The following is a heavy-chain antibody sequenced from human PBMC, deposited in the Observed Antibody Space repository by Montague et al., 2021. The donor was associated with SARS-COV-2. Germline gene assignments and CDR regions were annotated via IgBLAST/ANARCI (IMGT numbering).Heavy chain of an antibody. CDR1: GGSISSGSYY. V-gene: IGHV4-61*02. Sequence: TLSLTCTVSGGSISSGSYYWSWIRQPAGKGLEWIGRIYTSGSTNYXXXLKSRVTISVDTSKNQFSLKLSSVTAADTAVYYCAREGGITIFGVVILYCFDYWGQGTLVTVSS. CDR2: IYTSGST. J-gene: IGHJ4*02. D-gene: IGHD3-3*01. CDR3: AREGGITIFGVVILYCFDY.